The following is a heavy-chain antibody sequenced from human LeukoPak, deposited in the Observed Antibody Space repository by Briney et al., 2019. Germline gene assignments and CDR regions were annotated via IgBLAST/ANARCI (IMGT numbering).Heavy chain of an antibody. CDR1: GGSISRGDYY. V-gene: IGHV4-30-4*08. CDR2: IYYSGST. Sequence: SETLSLTCTVSGGSISRGDYYWSWIRQPPGKGLEWIGYIYYSGSTYYNPSLKSRVTISVDTSKNQFSLKLSSVTAADTAVYYCARVSSEGYCSSTSCLGPLDYWGQGTLVTVSS. D-gene: IGHD2-2*01. CDR3: ARVSSEGYCSSTSCLGPLDY. J-gene: IGHJ4*02.